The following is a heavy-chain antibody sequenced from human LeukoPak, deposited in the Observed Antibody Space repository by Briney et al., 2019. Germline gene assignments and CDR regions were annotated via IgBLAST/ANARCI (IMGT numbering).Heavy chain of an antibody. J-gene: IGHJ5*02. D-gene: IGHD1-7*01. CDR1: GFTFSSYN. CDR3: ARGPYNWNSGWFDP. Sequence: GGSLRLSCAASGFTFSSYNMNWVRQAPGKGPEWVSSITSSSSYIYYADSVKGRFTISRDNAKNSLYLQMNSLRAEDTAVYYCARGPYNWNSGWFDPWGQGTLVTVSS. CDR2: ITSSSSYI. V-gene: IGHV3-21*06.